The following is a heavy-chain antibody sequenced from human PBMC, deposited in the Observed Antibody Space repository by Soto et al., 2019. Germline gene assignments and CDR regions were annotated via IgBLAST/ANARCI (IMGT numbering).Heavy chain of an antibody. Sequence: EVQLVESGGGLVQPGGSLRLSCVDSGFTFSSYWMSWVRQAPVKGLEWVGNIKQDGSEENYVDSVKGRFTISRDNAKNSMYLQMICLRAEDTAVYYCARIAASGRGWDVWGQGTTVVVSS. CDR3: ARIAASGRGWDV. J-gene: IGHJ6*02. CDR2: IKQDGSEE. CDR1: GFTFSSYW. D-gene: IGHD6-13*01. V-gene: IGHV3-7*01.